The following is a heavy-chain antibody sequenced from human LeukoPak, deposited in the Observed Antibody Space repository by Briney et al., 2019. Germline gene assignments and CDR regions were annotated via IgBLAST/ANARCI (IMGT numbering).Heavy chain of an antibody. CDR3: AKDTGYYYDSSGLLFDY. Sequence: GRSLRLSCAASGFTFDDYAMPWVRQAPGKGLEWVSGISWNSGSIGYADSVKGRFTISRGNAKNSLYLQMNSLRAEDTALYYCAKDTGYYYDSSGLLFDYWGQGTLVTVSS. J-gene: IGHJ4*02. CDR1: GFTFDDYA. D-gene: IGHD3-22*01. CDR2: ISWNSGSI. V-gene: IGHV3-9*01.